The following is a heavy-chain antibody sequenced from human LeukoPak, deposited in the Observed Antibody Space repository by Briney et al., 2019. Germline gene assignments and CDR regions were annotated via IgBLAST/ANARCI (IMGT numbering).Heavy chain of an antibody. CDR2: ISGRVSST. CDR3: AKDLESVYYYDSSGYYSRPGYFDY. V-gene: IGHV3-23*01. J-gene: IGHJ4*02. Sequence: GGSLRLSCAASGFTFSSYAMSWVRQAQGKGLEWASAISGRVSSTYYADSVKGRFTISRDNSKNTLYLQMNSLRAEDTAVYYCAKDLESVYYYDSSGYYSRPGYFDYWGQGTLGTVSS. CDR1: GFTFSSYA. D-gene: IGHD3-22*01.